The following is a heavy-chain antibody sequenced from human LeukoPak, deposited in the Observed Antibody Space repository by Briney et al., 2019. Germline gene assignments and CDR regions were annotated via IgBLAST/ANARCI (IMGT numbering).Heavy chain of an antibody. CDR2: IYHTGRT. Sequence: SETLSLTCTVSGYSISSGYYWGWIRQPPGKGLEWIGTIYHTGRTYYTPSLTRRVTISLDTSKNQFSLHLTSVSAADTAVYYCARWGRNWDYFDFWGQGTLVTVSS. J-gene: IGHJ4*02. V-gene: IGHV4-38-2*02. CDR3: ARWGRNWDYFDF. CDR1: GYSISSGYY. D-gene: IGHD7-27*01.